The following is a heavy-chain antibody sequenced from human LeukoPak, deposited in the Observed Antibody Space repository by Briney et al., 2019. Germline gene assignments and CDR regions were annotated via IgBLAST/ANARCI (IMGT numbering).Heavy chain of an antibody. D-gene: IGHD3-3*01. J-gene: IGHJ3*02. CDR3: TRDRRYDFWSGYDAFDM. V-gene: IGHV4-59*01. Sequence: SETLSLTCTVSGGSLSSYYWSWIRQPPGKGLEWIGYIYYSGSTNYNPSLTSRVTTSVDTTKNQFSLKLSSVTAADTAVYYCTRDRRYDFWSGYDAFDMWGQGTMVTVS. CDR1: GGSLSSYY. CDR2: IYYSGST.